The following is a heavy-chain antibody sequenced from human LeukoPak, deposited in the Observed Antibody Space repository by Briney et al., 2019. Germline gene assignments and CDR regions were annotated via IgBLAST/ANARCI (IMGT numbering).Heavy chain of an antibody. D-gene: IGHD3-22*01. J-gene: IGHJ5*02. CDR3: ARASRGYSRFDP. CDR1: GGSFSGYY. CDR2: INQSGST. Sequence: SETLSLTCAVYGGSFSGYYWSWIRQPPGKGLEWIGEINQSGSTNYTPSLKSRVTISVDTSKNQFFLKLSSVTAADTAVYYCARASRGYSRFDPWGQGTLVTVSS. V-gene: IGHV4-34*01.